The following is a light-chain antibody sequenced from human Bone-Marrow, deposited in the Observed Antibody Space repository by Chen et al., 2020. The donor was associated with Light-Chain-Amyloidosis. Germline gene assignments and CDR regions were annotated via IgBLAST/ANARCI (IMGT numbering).Light chain of an antibody. V-gene: IGLV2-23*01. CDR2: EDN. CDR3: CSYGGRGSLDVV. Sequence: QSALTQPASVSGSPGQAITISGTETSSDVGSYNLVSWYQQHPDKAPKLMIYEDNIRPSGVSSRFSGSKSGNTASLTISGLQAEDQADYYCCSYGGRGSLDVVFGGGTKLTVV. CDR1: SSDVGSYNL. J-gene: IGLJ2*01.